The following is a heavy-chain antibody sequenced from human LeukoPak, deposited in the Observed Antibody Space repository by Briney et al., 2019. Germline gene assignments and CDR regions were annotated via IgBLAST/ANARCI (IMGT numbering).Heavy chain of an antibody. Sequence: SETLSLTCAVSDGSLSGYYWSWIRQPAGRGLEWIGRMSTSGSTYYNPSVKSRVTLSVDTSKNQFSLKVTSVTAADSAVYYCAREGGVRGLPDYWGQGTLVTVSS. CDR2: MSTSGST. CDR3: AREGGVRGLPDY. CDR1: DGSLSGYY. V-gene: IGHV4-4*07. D-gene: IGHD3-16*01. J-gene: IGHJ4*02.